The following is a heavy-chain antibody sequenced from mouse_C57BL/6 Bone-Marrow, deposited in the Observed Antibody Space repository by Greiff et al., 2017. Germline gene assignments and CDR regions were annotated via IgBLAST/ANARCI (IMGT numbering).Heavy chain of an antibody. Sequence: VQGVESGAELAKPGASVKLSCKASGYTFTSYWMHWVKQRPGQGLEWIGYINPSSGYTKYNQKFKDKATLTADKSSSTAYMQLSRLTYEDSAVYYSASPYYYGSRKRYFDVWGTGTTVTVSS. CDR2: INPSSGYT. CDR3: ASPYYYGSRKRYFDV. V-gene: IGHV1-7*01. CDR1: GYTFTSYW. D-gene: IGHD1-1*01. J-gene: IGHJ1*03.